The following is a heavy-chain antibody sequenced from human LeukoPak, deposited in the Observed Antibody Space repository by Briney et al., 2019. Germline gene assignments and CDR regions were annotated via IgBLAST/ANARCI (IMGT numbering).Heavy chain of an antibody. CDR3: ARTIVATTWNFDL. Sequence: SQTLSLTCAISGDSVSANNAAWNWIRQSPTRGLEWLGRTYYRSKWYYDYAESVKSRITINPDTAKNQFSVQLNSVTPEDTAVYYCARTIVATTWNFDLWGRGTLVIVSS. CDR2: TYYRSKWYY. V-gene: IGHV6-1*01. J-gene: IGHJ2*01. D-gene: IGHD5-12*01. CDR1: GDSVSANNAA.